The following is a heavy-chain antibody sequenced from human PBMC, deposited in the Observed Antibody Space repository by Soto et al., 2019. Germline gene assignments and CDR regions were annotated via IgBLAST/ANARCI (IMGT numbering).Heavy chain of an antibody. CDR3: ARGPPTSCSGGSCYSHYFDY. V-gene: IGHV1-18*01. D-gene: IGHD2-15*01. Sequence: ASVKVSCKASGYTLTTYGISWVRQAPGQGLEWMGWISAYNGNTNYAQKFQGRVTMTTDTSTGIAYMELRSLRSDDTAVYYCARGPPTSCSGGSCYSHYFDYWGQGTLVTVSS. CDR2: ISAYNGNT. J-gene: IGHJ4*02. CDR1: GYTLTTYG.